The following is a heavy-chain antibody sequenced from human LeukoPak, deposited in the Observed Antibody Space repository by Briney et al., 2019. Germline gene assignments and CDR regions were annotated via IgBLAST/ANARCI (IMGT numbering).Heavy chain of an antibody. J-gene: IGHJ5*02. Sequence: SETLSLTCAVYGGSFSGYYWSWIRQPPGKGLEWIGEINHSGSTNYNPSLKSRATISVDTSKNQFSLKLSSVTAADTAVYYCASGQGWLTDHWGRGTLVAVSS. D-gene: IGHD5-12*01. CDR3: ASGQGWLTDH. CDR2: INHSGST. CDR1: GGSFSGYY. V-gene: IGHV4-34*01.